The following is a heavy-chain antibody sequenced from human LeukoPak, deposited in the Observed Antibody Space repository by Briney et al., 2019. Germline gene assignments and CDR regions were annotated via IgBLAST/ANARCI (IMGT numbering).Heavy chain of an antibody. CDR3: AREFGSQVDTAMVMSFDY. Sequence: ASVKVSCKAPGYTFTSYYMHWVRQAPGQGLEWMGIINPSGGSTSYAQKFQGRVTMTRDTSTSTVYMELSSLRSEDTAVYYCAREFGSQVDTAMVMSFDYWGQGTLVTVSS. V-gene: IGHV1-46*01. D-gene: IGHD5-18*01. CDR1: GYTFTSYY. J-gene: IGHJ4*02. CDR2: INPSGGST.